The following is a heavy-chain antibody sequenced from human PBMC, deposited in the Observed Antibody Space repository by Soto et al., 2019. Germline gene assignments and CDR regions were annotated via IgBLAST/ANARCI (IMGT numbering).Heavy chain of an antibody. CDR3: ARAHVDTAMAPDY. V-gene: IGHV1-69*06. Sequence: SVKVSCKASGGTSSSYAISWVRQAPGQGLEWMGGIIPIFGTANYAQKFQGRVTITADKSTSTAYMELSSLRSEDTAVYYCARAHVDTAMAPDYWGQGTLVTVSS. CDR2: IIPIFGTA. D-gene: IGHD5-18*01. J-gene: IGHJ4*02. CDR1: GGTSSSYA.